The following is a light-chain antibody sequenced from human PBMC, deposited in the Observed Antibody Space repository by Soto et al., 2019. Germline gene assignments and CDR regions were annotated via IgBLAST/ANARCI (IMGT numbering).Light chain of an antibody. Sequence: DIQMTQSPSSLSASVGDRVTITCRASQGISNYLAWYQQKPGKVPKLLIYAASTLQSGVPSRFSGSGSGTDFTLTITSLQPEDVVAYYCQKYNSAPRTFGQGTKVDIK. CDR1: QGISNY. CDR3: QKYNSAPRT. V-gene: IGKV1-27*01. J-gene: IGKJ1*01. CDR2: AAS.